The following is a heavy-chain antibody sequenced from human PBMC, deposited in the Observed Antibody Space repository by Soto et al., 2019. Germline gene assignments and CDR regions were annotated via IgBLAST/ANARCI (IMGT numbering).Heavy chain of an antibody. D-gene: IGHD1-26*01. Sequence: RGSLKISCKCSGYSFTIYWIVWVRQMPVKGLEWMGIIYPGDSDTRYSPSFQGQVTISADKSISTAYLQWSSLKASDTAMYYCATWDFDAFDIWGQGTMVTVSS. CDR3: ATWDFDAFDI. CDR1: GYSFTIYW. J-gene: IGHJ3*02. V-gene: IGHV5-51*01. CDR2: IYPGDSDT.